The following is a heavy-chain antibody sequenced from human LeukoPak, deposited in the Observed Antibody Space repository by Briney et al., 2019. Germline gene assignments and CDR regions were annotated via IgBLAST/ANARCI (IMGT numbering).Heavy chain of an antibody. J-gene: IGHJ4*02. D-gene: IGHD6-6*01. V-gene: IGHV1-18*01. CDR2: ISAYNGNT. CDR3: AREFRIAARRGYFDY. CDR1: GYTFTIYG. Sequence: ASVKVSCKASGYTFTIYGISWVRQAPGQGLEWMGWISAYNGNTNYAQKLQGRVTMTTDTSTSTAYMELRSLRSDDTAVYYCAREFRIAARRGYFDYWGQGTLVTVSS.